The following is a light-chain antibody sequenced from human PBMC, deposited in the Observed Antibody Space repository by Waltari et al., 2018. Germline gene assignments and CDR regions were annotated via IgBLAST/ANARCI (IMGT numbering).Light chain of an antibody. J-gene: IGLJ3*02. V-gene: IGLV1-47*01. CDR1: SSDIGSTY. CDR2: RSN. Sequence: QSVLTQTPSASGTPGQRVTISCSGSSSDIGSTYVYWYQQLPGTAPKLLIYRSNHRPSGVPARFSGSRSCTSASLAISWLRSEDEADYHCAAWDDSLSGPVFGGGTKLTVL. CDR3: AAWDDSLSGPV.